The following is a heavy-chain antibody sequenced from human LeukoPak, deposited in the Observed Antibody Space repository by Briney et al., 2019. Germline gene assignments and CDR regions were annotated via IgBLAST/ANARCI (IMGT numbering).Heavy chain of an antibody. J-gene: IGHJ4*02. CDR3: ARVIVGAAHY. D-gene: IGHD1-26*01. CDR1: GGSISSYY. Sequence: SETLSLTCTVSGGSISSYYWSWIRQPPGKGLEWIGYIYYSGSTNYNPSLKSRVTISVDTSKNQFSLKLSSVTAADTAVYYCARVIVGAAHYWGQGTLVTVSS. V-gene: IGHV4-59*01. CDR2: IYYSGST.